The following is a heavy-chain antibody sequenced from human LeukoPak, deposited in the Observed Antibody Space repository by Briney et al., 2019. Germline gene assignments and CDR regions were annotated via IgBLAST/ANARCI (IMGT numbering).Heavy chain of an antibody. V-gene: IGHV3-23*01. CDR3: AKSRGNIYVGDAFDI. CDR2: ITRNGGST. Sequence: GKSLRLSCTASGFTFSDYAMSWVRQGPGKGLEWVSGITRNGGSTYYADSVKGRFTISRDNSENTLYMQLNSLRVEDTAVYYCAKSRGNIYVGDAFDIWGQGTLSPSLQ. D-gene: IGHD5-18*01. J-gene: IGHJ3*02. CDR1: GFTFSDYA.